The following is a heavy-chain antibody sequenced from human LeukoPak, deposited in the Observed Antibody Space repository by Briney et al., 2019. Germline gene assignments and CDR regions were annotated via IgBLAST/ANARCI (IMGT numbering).Heavy chain of an antibody. Sequence: GGSLRLSCAASGFTFSSYWMHWVRQAPGKGLVWVSRIITDGSSTTYADSVRGRFTISRDNAKNTLYLQMNSLRAEDTAVFYCTRENGGSYFYMDVWGKGTTVTVSS. V-gene: IGHV3-74*01. CDR1: GFTFSSYW. J-gene: IGHJ6*03. CDR2: IITDGSST. D-gene: IGHD1-1*01. CDR3: TRENGGSYFYMDV.